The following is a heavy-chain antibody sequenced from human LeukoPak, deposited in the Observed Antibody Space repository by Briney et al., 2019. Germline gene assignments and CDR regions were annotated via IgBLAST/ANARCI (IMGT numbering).Heavy chain of an antibody. V-gene: IGHV4-38-2*02. CDR3: ARVEVFMGIAVAPPGYYYGMDV. CDR1: GYSISSGYY. Sequence: SETLSLTCTVSGYSISSGYYWGWIRPPPGKGLEWIGSIYHSGSTYYNPSLKSRVTISVDTSKNQFSLKLSSVTAADTAVYYCARVEVFMGIAVAPPGYYYGMDVWGQGTTVTVSS. J-gene: IGHJ6*02. D-gene: IGHD6-19*01. CDR2: IYHSGST.